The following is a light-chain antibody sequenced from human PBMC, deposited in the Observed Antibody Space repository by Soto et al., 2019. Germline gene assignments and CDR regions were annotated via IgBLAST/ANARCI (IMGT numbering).Light chain of an antibody. Sequence: DIVMTQSPDSLAVSLGERATINCKSSQSVLYSSNNENSLAWYQQKPGQPPKLLIYWASTRESGVPDRFSGGGSGTYFTLTISSLQAEDVAVYYCQQYYSVPPTFGQGTKVEI. V-gene: IGKV4-1*01. CDR1: QSVLYSSNNENS. CDR3: QQYYSVPPT. J-gene: IGKJ1*01. CDR2: WAS.